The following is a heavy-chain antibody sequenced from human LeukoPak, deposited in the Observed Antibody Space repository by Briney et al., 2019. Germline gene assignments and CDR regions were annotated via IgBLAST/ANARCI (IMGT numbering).Heavy chain of an antibody. CDR3: AKDSGFSVSYFSN. CDR1: GFTFSDYA. V-gene: IGHV3-23*01. CDR2: ISGFSGNT. J-gene: IGHJ4*02. D-gene: IGHD1-26*01. Sequence: PVGSLRLSSTASGFTFSDYAMSWVRQAPGKGLEWVSDISGFSGNTYYADSVKGRFTISRDNSKSTLYLQMNSLRAEDTATYYCAKDSGFSVSYFSNWGQGILVTVSS.